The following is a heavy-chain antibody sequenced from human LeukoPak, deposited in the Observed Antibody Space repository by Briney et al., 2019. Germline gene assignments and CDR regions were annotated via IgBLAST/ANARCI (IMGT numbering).Heavy chain of an antibody. D-gene: IGHD1-14*01. CDR1: GGSISSSSYY. J-gene: IGHJ4*02. Sequence: SETLSLTCTVSGGSISSSSYYWGWIRQPPGKGLEWIGSIYYSGSTYYNPSLKSRVTISVDTSKNQFSLKLSSVTAADTAVYYCARSGQPTPYYFDYWGQGTLVTVSS. CDR2: IYYSGST. V-gene: IGHV4-39*07. CDR3: ARSGQPTPYYFDY.